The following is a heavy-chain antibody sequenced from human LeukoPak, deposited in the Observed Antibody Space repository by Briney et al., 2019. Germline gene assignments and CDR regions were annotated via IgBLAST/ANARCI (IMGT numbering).Heavy chain of an antibody. J-gene: IGHJ6*03. V-gene: IGHV4-34*01. CDR1: GGSFSGYY. CDR2: INHSGST. Sequence: SETLSLTCAVYGGSFSGYYWSWIRQPPGKGLEWIGEINHSGSTNYNPSLKSRVTISVDTSKNQFSLKLSSVTAADTAVYYCARLLPARGIAAAGKQRRHYMDVWGKGTTVTVSS. D-gene: IGHD6-13*01. CDR3: ARLLPARGIAAAGKQRRHYMDV.